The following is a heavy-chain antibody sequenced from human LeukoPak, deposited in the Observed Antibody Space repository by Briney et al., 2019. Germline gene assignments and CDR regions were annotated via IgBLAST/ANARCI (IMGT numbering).Heavy chain of an antibody. CDR1: RYTCTGDY. D-gene: IGHD6-13*01. CDR3: ARSPPGSSSWYEVYGMDV. Sequence: ASVKVSCKVSRYTCTGDYMYCVRKVPGHGLERHVCIKPNSGGTNYAQKFQGWVTMTSDTSISTAYMELSRLRSDDTAVYYCARSPPGSSSWYEVYGMDVWGKGTTVTVSS. V-gene: IGHV1-2*04. J-gene: IGHJ6*04. CDR2: IKPNSGGT.